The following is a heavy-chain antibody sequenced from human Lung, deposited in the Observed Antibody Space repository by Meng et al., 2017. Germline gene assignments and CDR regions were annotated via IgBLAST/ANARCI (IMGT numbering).Heavy chain of an antibody. V-gene: IGHV1-8*01. Sequence: QGQVVKAGCDVKKPGASVKVSCKVSGYTFSSYYIHWVRQATGQGLEWMGWRNPNSGNTGYAQKFQGRVTMTRNTSISTAYMELSSLRSEDTAVYYCARGPTYVWGSLWVAGEYYFDYWGQGTLVTVSS. D-gene: IGHD3-16*01. CDR3: ARGPTYVWGSLWVAGEYYFDY. CDR2: RNPNSGNT. J-gene: IGHJ4*02. CDR1: GYTFSSYY.